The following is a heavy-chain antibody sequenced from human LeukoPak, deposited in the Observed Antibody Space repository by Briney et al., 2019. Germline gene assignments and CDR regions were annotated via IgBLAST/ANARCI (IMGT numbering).Heavy chain of an antibody. Sequence: PGGSLRLSCAASGFTFSSYIMNWVRRAPGKGLEWVSSISGSGSYRYYADSVQGRFTISRDNAKNSLYLQMNSLRAEDTAVYFCAREPDMDVWGKGTTVTISS. J-gene: IGHJ6*03. V-gene: IGHV3-21*01. CDR2: ISGSGSYR. CDR3: AREPDMDV. CDR1: GFTFSSYI.